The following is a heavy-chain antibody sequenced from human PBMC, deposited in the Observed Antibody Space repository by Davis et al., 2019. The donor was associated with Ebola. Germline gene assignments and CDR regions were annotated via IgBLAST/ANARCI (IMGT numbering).Heavy chain of an antibody. Sequence: PGGSLRLSCTASGFTFSTYGMTWVRQAPGKGLEWVSAISASSAYTYYADSVKGRFTVSRDNSKNTLYVQLNSLRADDTAVYYCAKDLWPSVTAVAGSDYWGQGTLVTVSS. CDR3: AKDLWPSVTAVAGSDY. CDR1: GFTFSTYG. J-gene: IGHJ4*02. D-gene: IGHD6-19*01. V-gene: IGHV3-23*01. CDR2: ISASSAYT.